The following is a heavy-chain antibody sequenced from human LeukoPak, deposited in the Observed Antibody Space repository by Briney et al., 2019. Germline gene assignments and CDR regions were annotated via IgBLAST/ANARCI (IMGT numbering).Heavy chain of an antibody. J-gene: IGHJ4*02. D-gene: IGHD3-22*01. CDR1: GFTFNDCY. Sequence: GGSLRLPCEASGFTFNDCYLAWIRQAPGKGLEWVSFISSNGATKYYADSVKGRFTISRDNAKNSLFLYMNSLRDDDTAVYYCAIQMTMIVVVPYFDYWGQGALVTVSS. V-gene: IGHV3-11*04. CDR3: AIQMTMIVVVPYFDY. CDR2: ISSNGATK.